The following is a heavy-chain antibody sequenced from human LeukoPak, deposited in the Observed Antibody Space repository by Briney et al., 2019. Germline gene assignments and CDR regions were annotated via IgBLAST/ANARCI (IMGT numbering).Heavy chain of an antibody. CDR2: ISSSSSTI. CDR1: GFTFSSYS. J-gene: IGHJ4*02. V-gene: IGHV3-48*01. Sequence: GGSLRLSCAASGFTFSSYSMNWVRQAPGKGLEWVSYISSSSSTIYYADSVKGRFTISRDNAKNSLYLQMNSLRAEDTALYYCGKDMSPGGLDNWGQGTLVTVSS. D-gene: IGHD3-10*01. CDR3: GKDMSPGGLDN.